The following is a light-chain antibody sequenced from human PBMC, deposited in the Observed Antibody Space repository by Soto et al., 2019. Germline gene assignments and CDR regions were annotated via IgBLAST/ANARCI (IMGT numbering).Light chain of an antibody. J-gene: IGLJ1*01. Sequence: QSALTQPASVSGSPGQSITISCTGTSSDIGAYNFVSWYQHHPGKAPKLVIYEVSKRPSGVSNRFSASKSGNTASLTISGSQAEAEADYDCCPHTCGVTPYVFGTGTKLTVL. CDR3: CPHTCGVTPYV. CDR1: SSDIGAYNF. CDR2: EVS. V-gene: IGLV2-23*02.